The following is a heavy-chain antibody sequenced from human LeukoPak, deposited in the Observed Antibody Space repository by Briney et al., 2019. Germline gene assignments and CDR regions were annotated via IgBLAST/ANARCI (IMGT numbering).Heavy chain of an antibody. J-gene: IGHJ5*02. CDR2: INIGGTNT. Sequence: GGSLRLSCAASGFTFNDYYMSWIRQAPGKGLEWLSYINIGGTNTHYADSVKGRFTISRDNAKKSLYLEMNNLRAEDTAVYYCATDGAGFDTWGQGVLVTASS. CDR1: GFTFNDYY. CDR3: ATDGAGFDT. V-gene: IGHV3-11*01.